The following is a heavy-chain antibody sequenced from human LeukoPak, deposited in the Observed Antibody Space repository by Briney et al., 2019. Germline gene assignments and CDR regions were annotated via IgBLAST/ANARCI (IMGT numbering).Heavy chain of an antibody. CDR2: IYSGGST. J-gene: IGHJ4*02. D-gene: IGHD6-13*01. V-gene: IGHV3-53*01. Sequence: GGSLRLSCAASGFTVSTNYMTWVRQAPGKGLEWVSVIYSGGSTYYADSVKGRFTTSRDNAKNSLYLQMNSLRAEDTAVYYCARVGSIAAAGTPDYWGQGTLVTVSS. CDR3: ARVGSIAAAGTPDY. CDR1: GFTVSTNY.